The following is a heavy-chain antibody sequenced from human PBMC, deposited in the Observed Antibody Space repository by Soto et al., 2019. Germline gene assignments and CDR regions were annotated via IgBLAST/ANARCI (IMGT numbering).Heavy chain of an antibody. J-gene: IGHJ4*02. CDR1: GGSFREYA. CDR2: IIPMFGTP. Sequence: SVKVSCKLSGGSFREYAMSWVRQAPGQGLEWMGGIIPMFGTPNCAQNFQGRVTITADESTNTAYMELSSLTSEDTAVYYCARDATATVTTSFDYWGQGTLVTVS. D-gene: IGHD5-18*01. V-gene: IGHV1-69*13. CDR3: ARDATATVTTSFDY.